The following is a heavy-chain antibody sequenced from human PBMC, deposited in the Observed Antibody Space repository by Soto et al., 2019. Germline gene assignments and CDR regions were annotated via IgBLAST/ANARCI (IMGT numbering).Heavy chain of an antibody. CDR1: GFTFSSFW. Sequence: GGSLRLSCAASGFTFSSFWMSWVRQAPGKGLEWVANIKQDGSEKYQVDSVKGRFTISRDNAKNSLYLQMNSLRVEDTAVYYCARDQAHSSGWYGRYNWFDPWGQGTLVTVSS. J-gene: IGHJ5*02. D-gene: IGHD6-19*01. V-gene: IGHV3-7*01. CDR3: ARDQAHSSGWYGRYNWFDP. CDR2: IKQDGSEK.